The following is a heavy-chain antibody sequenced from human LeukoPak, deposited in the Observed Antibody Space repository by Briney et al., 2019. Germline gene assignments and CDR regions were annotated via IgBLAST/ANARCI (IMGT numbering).Heavy chain of an antibody. CDR2: ISGSGVST. V-gene: IGHV3-23*01. D-gene: IGHD5-24*01. CDR1: GFTFSSYA. Sequence: GGSLRLSCAASGFTFSSYAMSWDRQAPGKGLEWVSGISGSGVSTYYVDSVKGRFTISRDNSKNTFYLQMNSLRAEDMAVYYCAKIRGRDDWYYFDYWGQGTLVTVSS. CDR3: AKIRGRDDWYYFDY. J-gene: IGHJ4*02.